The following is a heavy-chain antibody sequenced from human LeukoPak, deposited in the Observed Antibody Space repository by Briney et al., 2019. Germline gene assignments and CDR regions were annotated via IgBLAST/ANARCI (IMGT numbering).Heavy chain of an antibody. J-gene: IGHJ4*02. D-gene: IGHD1-1*01. CDR3: ARDFNEGRLLDY. CDR1: GGTFISYA. Sequence: ASVKVSCKASGGTFISYAISWVRQAPGQGLEWMGGIIPIIGTANYAQKFQGRVTITADESTSTAYMELSSLRSEDTAVYYCARDFNEGRLLDYWGQGTLVTVSS. CDR2: IIPIIGTA. V-gene: IGHV1-69*13.